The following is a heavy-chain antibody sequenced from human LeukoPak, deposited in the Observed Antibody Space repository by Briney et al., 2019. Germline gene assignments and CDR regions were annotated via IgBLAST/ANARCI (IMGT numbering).Heavy chain of an antibody. Sequence: ASVKVSCKASGYTFTSYYMHWVRQAPGQGLEWMVIINPSGGSTSYAQKFQGRVTMTRDTSTSTVYMELSSLRSEDTAVYYCAREGGYCSSTSCYEMDGMDVWGKGTTVTVSS. J-gene: IGHJ6*04. CDR2: INPSGGST. CDR1: GYTFTSYY. D-gene: IGHD2-2*01. CDR3: AREGGYCSSTSCYEMDGMDV. V-gene: IGHV1-46*01.